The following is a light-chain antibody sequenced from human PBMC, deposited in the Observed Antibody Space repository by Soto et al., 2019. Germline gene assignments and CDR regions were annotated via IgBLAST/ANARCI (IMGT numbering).Light chain of an antibody. V-gene: IGLV1-40*01. CDR3: RSYDGGLSVYV. CDR2: GNS. J-gene: IGLJ1*01. CDR1: SSNIGAGYD. Sequence: QSVLTQPPSVSGAPGQRVTISCTGSSSNIGAGYDVHWYQQLPGTAPKLLIYGNSNRPSGVPDRFSGSKSGTSASLAITGLQAEDEADYYCRSYDGGLSVYVFGTGTKLTVL.